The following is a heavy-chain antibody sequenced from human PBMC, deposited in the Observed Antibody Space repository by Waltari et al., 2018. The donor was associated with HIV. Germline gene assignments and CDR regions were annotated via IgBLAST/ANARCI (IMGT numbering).Heavy chain of an antibody. CDR3: ARDRTNYYDSSGYPFGY. V-gene: IGHV3-7*04. CDR2: IKQDGSEK. D-gene: IGHD3-22*01. J-gene: IGHJ4*02. CDR1: GFTFGRHW. Sequence: EVQLVESGGGLVQPGGSLRLCGADSGFTFGRHWLRWVRQAPGKGLEWVANIKQDGSEKYYVDSVKGRFTISRDNAKNSLYLQMNSLRAEDTAVYYCARDRTNYYDSSGYPFGYWGQGTLVTVSS.